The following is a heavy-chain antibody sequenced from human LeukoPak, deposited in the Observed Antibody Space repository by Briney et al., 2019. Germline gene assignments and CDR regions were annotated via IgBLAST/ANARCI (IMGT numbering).Heavy chain of an antibody. D-gene: IGHD6-13*01. Sequence: ASVKVSCKASGYTFTGYYMHWVRQAPGQGLEWMGWINPNSGGTNYAQKFQGRVTMTRDTSISTAYMEVSRLRSDDTAVYYCARSRGLTAAAVRAVFDYWVQGTLVTVSS. CDR1: GYTFTGYY. CDR2: INPNSGGT. J-gene: IGHJ4*02. V-gene: IGHV1-2*02. CDR3: ARSRGLTAAAVRAVFDY.